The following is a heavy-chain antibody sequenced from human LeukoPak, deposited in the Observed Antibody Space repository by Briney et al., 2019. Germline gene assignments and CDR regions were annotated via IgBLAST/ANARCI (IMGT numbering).Heavy chain of an antibody. Sequence: GGSLRLSCAASGFTFSSYAMSWVRQAPGKGLEWVSTISGSGGSTYYADSVKGRFTISRDNSKNTLYLQMNSLRAEDTAVYYCTCSYYGSGSYYGRGHYGGRGTRVTVPS. D-gene: IGHD3-10*01. J-gene: IGHJ4*02. V-gene: IGHV3-23*01. CDR1: GFTFSSYA. CDR2: ISGSGGST. CDR3: TCSYYGSGSYYGRGHY.